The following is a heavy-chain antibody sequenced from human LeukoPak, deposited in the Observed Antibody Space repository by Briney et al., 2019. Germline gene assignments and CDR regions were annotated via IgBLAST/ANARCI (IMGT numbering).Heavy chain of an antibody. CDR2: ISGSGGST. D-gene: IGHD3-3*01. CDR3: AKGTRITIFGVVNPYYFDY. V-gene: IGHV3-23*01. Sequence: PGGSLRLSCAASGFTFSSYAMSWVRQAPGKGLEWVSAISGSGGSTYYADSVKGRFTISRDNSKNTLYLQMNSLRAEDTAVYYCAKGTRITIFGVVNPYYFDYWGQGTLVTVSS. J-gene: IGHJ4*02. CDR1: GFTFSSYA.